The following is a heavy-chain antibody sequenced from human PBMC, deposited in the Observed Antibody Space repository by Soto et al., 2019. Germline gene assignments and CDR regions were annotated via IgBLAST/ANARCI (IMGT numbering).Heavy chain of an antibody. Sequence: ASVKVSCKASGYTFTGYYMHWVRQAPGQGLEWMGWINPNSGGTNYAQKFQGWVTMSRDTSISTAYMELSRLRSDDTAVYYCARAIRNCSGGSCYPGDYFYYGMDIWGQGTTVTSP. D-gene: IGHD2-15*01. CDR3: ARAIRNCSGGSCYPGDYFYYGMDI. V-gene: IGHV1-2*04. CDR2: INPNSGGT. J-gene: IGHJ6*02. CDR1: GYTFTGYY.